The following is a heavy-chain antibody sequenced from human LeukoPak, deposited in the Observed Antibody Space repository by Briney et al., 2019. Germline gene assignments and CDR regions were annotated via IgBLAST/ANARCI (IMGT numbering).Heavy chain of an antibody. J-gene: IGHJ6*02. D-gene: IGHD2-15*01. V-gene: IGHV3-48*01. CDR3: ARDPRGYCSGGSCLPGYGMDV. Sequence: GGSLRVSCAASGFTFSSYSMNWVRQAPGKGLEWVSYISSSSSTIYYADSVKGRFTISRDNAKNSLYLQMNSLRAEGTAVYYCARDPRGYCSGGSCLPGYGMDVWGQGTTVTVSS. CDR2: ISSSSSTI. CDR1: GFTFSSYS.